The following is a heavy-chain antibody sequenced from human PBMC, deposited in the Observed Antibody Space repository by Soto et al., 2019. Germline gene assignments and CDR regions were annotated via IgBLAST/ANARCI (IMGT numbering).Heavy chain of an antibody. D-gene: IGHD6-13*01. CDR2: ISSSGTTI. Sequence: EVQLVESGGGLVQPGGSLRLSCVASEFTFTSYEMNWVRQAPGKGLEWVSYISSSGTTIYYRDSVKGRFTISRDNAKKSLYLQMNSLRAEDTAVYYCVRFGGAAAGPGDYRGQGTLVTVSS. CDR1: EFTFTSYE. J-gene: IGHJ4*02. V-gene: IGHV3-48*03. CDR3: VRFGGAAAGPGDY.